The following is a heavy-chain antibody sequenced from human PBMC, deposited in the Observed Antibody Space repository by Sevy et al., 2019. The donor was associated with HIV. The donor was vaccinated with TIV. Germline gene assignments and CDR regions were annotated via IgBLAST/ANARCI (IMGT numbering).Heavy chain of an antibody. D-gene: IGHD6-13*01. Sequence: GSLRLSCAASGFTFSSYSMNWVRQAPGKGLEWVSSISSSSSYIYYADSVKGRFTISRDNAKNSLYLQMNSLRAEDTAVYYCARDTRIAAAGTYYYYGMDVWGQGTTVTVSS. CDR1: GFTFSSYS. J-gene: IGHJ6*02. V-gene: IGHV3-21*01. CDR2: ISSSSSYI. CDR3: ARDTRIAAAGTYYYYGMDV.